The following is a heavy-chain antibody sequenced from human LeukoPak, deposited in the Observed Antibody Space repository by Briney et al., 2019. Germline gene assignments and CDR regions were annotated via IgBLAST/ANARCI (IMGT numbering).Heavy chain of an antibody. CDR1: GYTFTDYY. CDR3: ARVGPTSYFDY. V-gene: IGHV1-2*06. J-gene: IGHJ4*02. CDR2: VNPDTGGT. Sequence: ASVKVSCKASGYTFTDYYVHWVQQAPGQGLEWMGRVNPDTGGTNYAQKFQGRVTMTRDTSINTAYMELSRLTPDDTAMYYCARVGPTSYFDYWGQGTLVTVSS.